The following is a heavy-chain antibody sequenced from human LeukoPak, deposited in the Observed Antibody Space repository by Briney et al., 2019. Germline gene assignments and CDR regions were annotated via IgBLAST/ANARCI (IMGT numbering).Heavy chain of an antibody. D-gene: IGHD1-26*01. CDR1: GFTFSAYA. CDR2: ISSSSSTI. Sequence: PGRSLRLSCAASGFTFSAYAMHWVRQAPGKGLEWVSYISSSSSTIYYADSVKGRFTISRDNAKNSLYLQMNSLRAEDTAVYYCARDRGSLGYWGQGTLVTVSS. V-gene: IGHV3-48*01. J-gene: IGHJ4*02. CDR3: ARDRGSLGY.